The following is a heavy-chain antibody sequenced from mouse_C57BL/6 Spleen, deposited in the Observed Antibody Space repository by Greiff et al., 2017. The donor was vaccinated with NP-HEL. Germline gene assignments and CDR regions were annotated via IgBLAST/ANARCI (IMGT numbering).Heavy chain of an antibody. Sequence: VQLQQSGPELVKPGASVKISCKASGYAFSSSWMNWVKQRPGKGLEWIGRIYPGDGDTNYNGKFKGKATLTADKSSSTAYMQLSSLTSEDSAVYFCAREAYYYGSSSFDYWGQGTTLTVSS. CDR3: AREAYYYGSSSFDY. CDR2: IYPGDGDT. V-gene: IGHV1-82*01. J-gene: IGHJ2*01. D-gene: IGHD1-1*01. CDR1: GYAFSSSW.